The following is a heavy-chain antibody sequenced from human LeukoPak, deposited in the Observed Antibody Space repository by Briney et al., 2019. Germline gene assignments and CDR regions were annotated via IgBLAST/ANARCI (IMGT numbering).Heavy chain of an antibody. J-gene: IGHJ3*01. CDR3: VRDIELST. CDR2: ISFSGGNT. D-gene: IGHD3-16*02. Sequence: GGSLRLSCAASGFXFSDSAMNWVRQAPGKGLEWVSLISFSGGNTYYADSVRGRFAISRDNSKDTLYLQMNSLRAEDTAIYYCVRDIELSTWGLGTMVTVSS. V-gene: IGHV3-23*01. CDR1: GFXFSDSA.